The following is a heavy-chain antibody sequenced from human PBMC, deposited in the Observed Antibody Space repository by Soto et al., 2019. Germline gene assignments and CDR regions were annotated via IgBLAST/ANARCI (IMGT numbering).Heavy chain of an antibody. D-gene: IGHD3-22*01. CDR3: ARDRGPRGCDY. Sequence: QVQLVESGGGVVQPGRSLRLSCAASGFTFSSYGMHWVRQAPGKGLEWVAVIWYDGSNKYYADSVKGRFTISRDNSKNTLYLQMNSLRAEDTAVYYCARDRGPRGCDYWGQGTLVTVSS. J-gene: IGHJ4*02. V-gene: IGHV3-33*01. CDR2: IWYDGSNK. CDR1: GFTFSSYG.